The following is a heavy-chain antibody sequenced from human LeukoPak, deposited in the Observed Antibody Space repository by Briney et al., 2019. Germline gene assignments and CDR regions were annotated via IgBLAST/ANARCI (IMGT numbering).Heavy chain of an antibody. J-gene: IGHJ4*02. D-gene: IGHD3-22*01. Sequence: GASVKVSCKASGYTFTSYYMHWVRQAPGQGLDWMGIINPGGGSTSYTQNFQGRVTITTDTSTSTVYMELSSLTSEDTAVYYCARDGRYDSTGHTLDYWGQGTLVTVSS. V-gene: IGHV1-46*01. CDR2: INPGGGST. CDR3: ARDGRYDSTGHTLDY. CDR1: GYTFTSYY.